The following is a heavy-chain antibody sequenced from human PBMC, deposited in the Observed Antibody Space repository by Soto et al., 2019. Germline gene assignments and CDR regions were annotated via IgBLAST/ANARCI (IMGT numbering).Heavy chain of an antibody. V-gene: IGHV2-5*01. Sequence: SGPTLVNPTQTLTLTCTFSGFSLSTSGVGVGWIRQPPGKALEWLALIYSNDEKSYSTSLKSRLTISKDTSKSQVVLTMTNMDPVDTATYYCARPLYYYDSSGYYRSDAFDIWGQGTMVTVSS. CDR1: GFSLSTSGVG. D-gene: IGHD3-22*01. CDR3: ARPLYYYDSSGYYRSDAFDI. CDR2: IYSNDEK. J-gene: IGHJ3*02.